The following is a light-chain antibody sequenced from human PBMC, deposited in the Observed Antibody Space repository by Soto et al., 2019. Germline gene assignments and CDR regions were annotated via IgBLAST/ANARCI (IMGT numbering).Light chain of an antibody. CDR3: CSYAGSSTWV. J-gene: IGLJ3*02. V-gene: IGLV2-23*02. CDR2: DVS. Sequence: QSVLTQPASVSGSPGQPITISCTGTSSDVGSYDLVSWYQQHPGKAPKLMISDVSKRPSGVSNRFSGSKSGNTASLTISGLQAEDEADYYCCSYAGSSTWVFGGGTKVTVL. CDR1: SSDVGSYDL.